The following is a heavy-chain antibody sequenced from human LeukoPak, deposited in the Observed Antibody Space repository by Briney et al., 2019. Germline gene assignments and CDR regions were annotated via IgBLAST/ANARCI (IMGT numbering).Heavy chain of an antibody. V-gene: IGHV1-2*06. Sequence: ASVKVSCKASGYTFSGYYMHWVRQAPGQGLEWMGRINPNSGGTNYAQKFQGRVTMTRDTSISTAYMELSRLRSDDTAVYYCARDHCSSTSCYWVYWGQGTLVTVSS. J-gene: IGHJ4*02. CDR3: ARDHCSSTSCYWVY. CDR2: INPNSGGT. D-gene: IGHD2-2*01. CDR1: GYTFSGYY.